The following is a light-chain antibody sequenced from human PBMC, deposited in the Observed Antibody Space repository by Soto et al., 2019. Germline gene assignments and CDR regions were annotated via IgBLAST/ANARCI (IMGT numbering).Light chain of an antibody. CDR1: STVDSIY. CDR3: QQYGDSPLT. Sequence: ETVLTQSPGTLSLSPGERASLSCRASSTVDSIYLAWYQQKPGQAPRLLIYGASSRATGIPDRFSGSGSGTDFTLTISRLEPEDFAVYHCQQYGDSPLTFGGGTKVDIK. CDR2: GAS. J-gene: IGKJ4*01. V-gene: IGKV3-20*01.